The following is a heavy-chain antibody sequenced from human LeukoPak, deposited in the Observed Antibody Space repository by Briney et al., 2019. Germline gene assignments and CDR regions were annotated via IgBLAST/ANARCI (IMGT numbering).Heavy chain of an antibody. CDR3: ARHSRDPYYYGPGSHASAFDY. CDR2: FYYGGST. Sequence: SSETLSLTCTVSDDSISSPFYYWGWIRQPPGKGLEWIVSFYYGGSTFYNPSLKSRLTTSVDTSKNHFSLKLTSVTAADTAAYFCARHSRDPYYYGPGSHASAFDYWGRGTLVTVSS. D-gene: IGHD3-10*01. V-gene: IGHV4-39*01. CDR1: DDSISSPFYY. J-gene: IGHJ4*02.